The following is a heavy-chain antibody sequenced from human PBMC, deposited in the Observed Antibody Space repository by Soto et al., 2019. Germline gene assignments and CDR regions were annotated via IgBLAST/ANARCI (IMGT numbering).Heavy chain of an antibody. CDR2: IYYSGST. V-gene: IGHV4-31*03. Sequence: QVQLQESGPGLVKPSQTLSLTSTVSGGSISSGGYYWSWIRQHPGKGLEWIGYIYYSGSTYYNPSLKSRVTISVDTSKNQFSLKLSSVTAADTAVYYCARACYDSSGYYCYWGQGTLVTVSS. CDR3: ARACYDSSGYYCY. J-gene: IGHJ4*02. D-gene: IGHD3-22*01. CDR1: GGSISSGGYY.